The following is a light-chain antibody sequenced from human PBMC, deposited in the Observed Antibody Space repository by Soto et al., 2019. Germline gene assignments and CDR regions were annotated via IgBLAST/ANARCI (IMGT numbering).Light chain of an antibody. CDR1: SSDVGGYNY. CDR3: SSYAGTSNV. J-gene: IGLJ1*01. CDR2: EVN. Sequence: QSALTQPPSASGSPGHSVAISFTGTSSDVGGYNYVSWYQQHPGKAPKLMIYEVNKRPSGVPDRFSGSKSRNTASLTVSGLQAEDEADYYCSSYAGTSNVFGTATKVTV. V-gene: IGLV2-8*01.